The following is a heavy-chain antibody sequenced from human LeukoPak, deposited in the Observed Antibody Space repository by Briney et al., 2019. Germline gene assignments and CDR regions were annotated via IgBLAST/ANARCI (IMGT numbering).Heavy chain of an antibody. D-gene: IGHD3-10*01. J-gene: IGHJ6*03. V-gene: IGHV1-69*05. Sequence: SVRVSCKASGGTFSSYSLSWVRQAPGQGLEWMGGIVPIFGTADYAQKFQGRVTITTDDAASAVYVELSSLRSEDTAVYYCARSEISMVRGVIRTTKYYMDVWGKGTKFTVSS. CDR3: ARSEISMVRGVIRTTKYYMDV. CDR1: GGTFSSYS. CDR2: IVPIFGTA.